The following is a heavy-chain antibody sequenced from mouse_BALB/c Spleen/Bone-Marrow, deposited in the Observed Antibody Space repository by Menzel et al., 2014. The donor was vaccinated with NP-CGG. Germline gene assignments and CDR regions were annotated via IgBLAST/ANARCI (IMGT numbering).Heavy chain of an antibody. Sequence: VQLQQSGPELVRPGVSVKISCKGSGYTFTDYAMHWVKQSHAKSLEWIGVISTYYGNTNYNQKFKGKATMTVDKSSSTAYMELARLTSEDSAIYYCARWLQAMDYCGQGTSVTVSS. V-gene: IGHV1-67*01. J-gene: IGHJ4*01. CDR2: ISTYYGNT. D-gene: IGHD2-2*01. CDR3: ARWLQAMDY. CDR1: GYTFTDYA.